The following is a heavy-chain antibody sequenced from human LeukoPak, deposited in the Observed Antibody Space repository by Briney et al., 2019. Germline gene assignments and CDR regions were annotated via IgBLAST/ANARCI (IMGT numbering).Heavy chain of an antibody. J-gene: IGHJ6*02. CDR3: ARDGGYDFWSGSPADV. V-gene: IGHV4-59*01. D-gene: IGHD3-3*01. CDR2: IYYSGST. Sequence: RSSETLSLACTVSGGSISSYYWSWIRQPPGKGLEWIGYIYYSGSTNYNPSLKSRVTISVDTSKNQFSLKLSSVTAADTAVYYCARDGGYDFWSGSPADVWGQGTTVTVSS. CDR1: GGSISSYY.